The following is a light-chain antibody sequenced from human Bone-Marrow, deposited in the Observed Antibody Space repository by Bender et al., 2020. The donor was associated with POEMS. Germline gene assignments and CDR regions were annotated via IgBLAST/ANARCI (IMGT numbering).Light chain of an antibody. V-gene: IGLV2-14*03. CDR3: ASYTSRSTVV. CDR1: SSDIGTYNY. J-gene: IGLJ3*02. Sequence: QSVLTQPASVSGSPGQSITISCTGGSSDIGTYNYVSWYQQHPGKAPKLMIYDVDSRPSGVSPRFSGSKSGNTASLTISGLQAEDEADYHCASYTSRSTVVFGGGTKLTVL. CDR2: DVD.